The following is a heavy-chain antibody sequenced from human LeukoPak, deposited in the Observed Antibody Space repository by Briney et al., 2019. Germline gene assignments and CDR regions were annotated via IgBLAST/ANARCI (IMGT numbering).Heavy chain of an antibody. CDR3: AKARAPTLPYGMDV. CDR2: ISGSGGST. Sequence: PGGSLRLSCAASGFTFGSYAMSWVRQAPGKGLEWVSAISGSGGSTYYADSVKGRFTISRDNSKNTLYLQMNSLRAEDTAVYYCAKARAPTLPYGMDVWGQGTTVTVSS. J-gene: IGHJ6*02. D-gene: IGHD1-1*01. CDR1: GFTFGSYA. V-gene: IGHV3-23*01.